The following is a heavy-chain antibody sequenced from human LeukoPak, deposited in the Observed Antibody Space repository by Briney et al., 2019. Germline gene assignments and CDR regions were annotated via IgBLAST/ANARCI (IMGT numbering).Heavy chain of an antibody. J-gene: IGHJ4*02. V-gene: IGHV4-34*01. D-gene: IGHD3-22*01. CDR2: INHSGTT. Sequence: PSETLSLTCVVSGGSFSGYYWSWIRQSPGKGLEWAGEINHSGTTKYNPSLESRVTISIDTSKNQFSLKLSSVTAADTATYYCARGPPYPYDSSGYYRFDSWGQGTLVTVSA. CDR3: ARGPPYPYDSSGYYRFDS. CDR1: GGSFSGYY.